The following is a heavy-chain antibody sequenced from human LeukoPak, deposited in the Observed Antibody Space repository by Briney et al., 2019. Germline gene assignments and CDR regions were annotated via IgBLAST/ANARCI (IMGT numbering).Heavy chain of an antibody. CDR3: ARLGYCSGGSCYPIDY. CDR2: IYSSGST. J-gene: IGHJ4*02. CDR1: GGSISNGTSY. V-gene: IGHV4-61*02. Sequence: SETLSLTCTVSGGSISNGTSYWTWIRQPAGKSLEWLGRIYSSGSTNYNPSLKSRVTISADTSKNQFSLTLTSVTAADTAVYYCARLGYCSGGSCYPIDYWGQGTLVTVSS. D-gene: IGHD2-15*01.